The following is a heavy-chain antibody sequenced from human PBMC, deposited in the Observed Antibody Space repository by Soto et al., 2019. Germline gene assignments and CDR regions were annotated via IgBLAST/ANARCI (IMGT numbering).Heavy chain of an antibody. V-gene: IGHV3-30-3*01. CDR3: ARAEGYNWNYVVPSVFDP. J-gene: IGHJ5*02. CDR1: GFTFSSYA. Sequence: QTGGSLRLSCAASGFTFSSYAMHWVRQAPGKGLEWVAVISYDGSNKYYADSVKGRFTISRDNSKNTLYLQMNSLRAEDTAVYYCARAEGYNWNYVVPSVFDPWGQGTLVTVSS. D-gene: IGHD1-7*01. CDR2: ISYDGSNK.